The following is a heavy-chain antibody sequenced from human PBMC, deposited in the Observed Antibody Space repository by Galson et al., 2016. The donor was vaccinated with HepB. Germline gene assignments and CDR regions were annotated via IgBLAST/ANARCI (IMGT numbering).Heavy chain of an antibody. V-gene: IGHV4-59*01. CDR1: GGSISDYF. Sequence: ETLSLTCTVSGGSISDYFWSWIRQPPGKGLEWIGYIYYPGSTNYNPSLKSRVTMSVDTSKNQLSLKLSSMTAADTAVYYCARDAFGGSDAFDIWGQGTMVTVSS. CDR2: IYYPGST. J-gene: IGHJ3*02. D-gene: IGHD2-15*01. CDR3: ARDAFGGSDAFDI.